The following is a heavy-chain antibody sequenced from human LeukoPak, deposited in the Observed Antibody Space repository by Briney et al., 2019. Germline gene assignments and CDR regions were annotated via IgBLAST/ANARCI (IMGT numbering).Heavy chain of an antibody. CDR1: GYTFTGYY. J-gene: IGHJ6*02. V-gene: IGHV1-2*02. CDR3: ARDFTELRYFALVAPDPGTGMDV. CDR2: INPNSGGT. D-gene: IGHD3-9*01. Sequence: ASVKVSCKASGYTFTGYYMHWVRQAPGQGLEWMGWINPNSGGTNYAQKFQGRVTMTRDTSISTAYMELSRLRSDDTAVYYCARDFTELRYFALVAPDPGTGMDVGGQGTTVTVSS.